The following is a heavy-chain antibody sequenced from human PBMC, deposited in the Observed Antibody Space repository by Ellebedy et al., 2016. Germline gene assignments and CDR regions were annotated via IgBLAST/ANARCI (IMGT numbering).Heavy chain of an antibody. CDR2: ISGSGGST. Sequence: GGSLRLXCAASGFTFSSYAMSWVRQAPGKGLEWVSAISGSGGSTYYADSVKGRFTISRDNSKNTLYLQMNSLRAEDTAVYYCARVSGTLTMVRGVSPYYYGMDVWGQGTTVTVSS. D-gene: IGHD3-10*01. V-gene: IGHV3-23*01. CDR1: GFTFSSYA. J-gene: IGHJ6*02. CDR3: ARVSGTLTMVRGVSPYYYGMDV.